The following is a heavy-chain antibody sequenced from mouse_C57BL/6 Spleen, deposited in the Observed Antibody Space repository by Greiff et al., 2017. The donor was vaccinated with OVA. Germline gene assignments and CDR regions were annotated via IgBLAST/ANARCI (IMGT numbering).Heavy chain of an antibody. Sequence: VQLKESGPGLVAPSQSLSITCTVSGFSLTSYGVHWVRQPPGKGLEWLVVIWSDGSTTYNSALKSRLSISKDNSKSQVFLKMNSLQTDDTAMYYCARHRGYDYDENYFDYWGQGTTLTVSS. CDR2: IWSDGST. D-gene: IGHD2-4*01. CDR3: ARHRGYDYDENYFDY. CDR1: GFSLTSYG. V-gene: IGHV2-6-1*01. J-gene: IGHJ2*01.